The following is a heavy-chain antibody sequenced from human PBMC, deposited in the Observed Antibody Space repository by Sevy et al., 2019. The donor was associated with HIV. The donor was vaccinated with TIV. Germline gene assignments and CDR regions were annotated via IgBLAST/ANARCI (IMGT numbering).Heavy chain of an antibody. V-gene: IGHV4-59*08. CDR1: GGSITSLY. J-gene: IGHJ4*02. CDR3: AGENAWGRGYS. Sequence: SETLSLTYTVSGGSITSLYWNWIRQPPGKGLEWISNIYYNSHINYNPTLKSRVTLSLDTSKNQFSLGLSSGIAADTAMYYCAGENAWGRGYSWGQGTLVTVSS. D-gene: IGHD1-26*01. CDR2: IYYNSHI.